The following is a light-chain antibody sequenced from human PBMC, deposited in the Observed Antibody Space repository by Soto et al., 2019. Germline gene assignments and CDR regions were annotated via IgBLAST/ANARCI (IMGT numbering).Light chain of an antibody. Sequence: EKVLTQSPATLSLSPGERATLSCRASQSVNNFLAWYQHKPGQAPRLLIYGASTRATGIPARFSGSGSVTEFTLTISSLQSEDFAVYYCQQYINWPSWTFGQGTKVEVK. J-gene: IGKJ1*01. CDR1: QSVNNF. V-gene: IGKV3-15*01. CDR3: QQYINWPSWT. CDR2: GAS.